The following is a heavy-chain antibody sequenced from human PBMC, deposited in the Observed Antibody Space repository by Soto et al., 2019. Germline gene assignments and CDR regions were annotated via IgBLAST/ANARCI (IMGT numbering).Heavy chain of an antibody. CDR3: ARTAYGDYHFDY. CDR2: IWYDGSNK. CDR1: GFTFSSYG. Sequence: GGSLRLSCAASGFTFSSYGMHWVRQAPGKGLEWVAVIWYDGSNKYYADSVKGRFTISRDNSKNTLYLQMNSLRAEDTAVYYCARTAYGDYHFDYWGQGTLVTVSS. V-gene: IGHV3-33*01. D-gene: IGHD4-17*01. J-gene: IGHJ4*02.